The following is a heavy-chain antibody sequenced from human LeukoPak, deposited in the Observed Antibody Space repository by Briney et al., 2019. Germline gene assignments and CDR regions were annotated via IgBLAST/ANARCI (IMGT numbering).Heavy chain of an antibody. CDR1: GGSISSGDYY. D-gene: IGHD3-10*01. CDR3: ARRHRIHYYGSGSYYNNWFDP. J-gene: IGHJ5*02. Sequence: SETLSLTCTVSGGSISSGDYYWSWIRQPPGKGLEWIGYIYYSGSPYYNPSLKSRVTISVDTSKNQFSLKLSSVTAADTAVYYCARRHRIHYYGSGSYYNNWFDPWGQGTLVTISS. V-gene: IGHV4-30-4*01. CDR2: IYYSGSP.